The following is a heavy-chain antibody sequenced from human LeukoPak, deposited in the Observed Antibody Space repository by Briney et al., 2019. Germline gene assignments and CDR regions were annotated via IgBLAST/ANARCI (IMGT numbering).Heavy chain of an antibody. J-gene: IGHJ6*03. Sequence: PGGSLRLSCAASGFTFGSYGMHWVRQAPGKGLEWVAFIRYDGSNKYYADSVKGRFTISRDNSKNTLYLQMNSLRAEDTAVYYCAKDRSSTSRDKMGYYYMDVWGKGTTVTVSS. D-gene: IGHD2-2*02. CDR1: GFTFGSYG. CDR3: AKDRSSTSRDKMGYYYMDV. CDR2: IRYDGSNK. V-gene: IGHV3-30*02.